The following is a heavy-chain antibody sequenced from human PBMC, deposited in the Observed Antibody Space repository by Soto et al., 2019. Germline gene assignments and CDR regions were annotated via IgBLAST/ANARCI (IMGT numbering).Heavy chain of an antibody. CDR1: GFTFSSYG. CDR2: IWYDGSNK. V-gene: IGHV3-33*06. Sequence: QVQLVESGGGVVQPGRSLRLSCAASGFTFSSYGMHWVRQAPGKGLEWVAVIWYDGSNKYYADSVKGRFTISRDNSKNTLYLQMNSLRAEDTAVYYCAKPGGLIQLWSYLDYWGQGTLVTVSS. CDR3: AKPGGLIQLWSYLDY. D-gene: IGHD5-18*01. J-gene: IGHJ4*02.